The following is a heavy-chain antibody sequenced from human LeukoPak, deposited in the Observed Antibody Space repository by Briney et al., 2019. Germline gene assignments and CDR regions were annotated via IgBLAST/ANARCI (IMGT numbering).Heavy chain of an antibody. CDR3: ARGTSSFYYYYYAMDV. CDR2: ISGSGSST. Sequence: GGSLRLSCAASGFTFSNYAMTWVRQAPGKGLEWVSGISGSGSSTYYADSVKGRFTLSRDYPKNTLYLQMNSLRAEDTAVFYCARGTSSFYYYYYAMDVWGQGTTVTVSS. D-gene: IGHD2-2*01. J-gene: IGHJ6*02. V-gene: IGHV3-23*01. CDR1: GFTFSNYA.